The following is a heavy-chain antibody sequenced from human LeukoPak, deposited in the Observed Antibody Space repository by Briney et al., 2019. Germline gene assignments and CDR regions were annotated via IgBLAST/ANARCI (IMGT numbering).Heavy chain of an antibody. J-gene: IGHJ4*02. V-gene: IGHV4-4*07. CDR1: GGPISSYY. CDR3: ARVSRYDFWSGYYVFDY. Sequence: PSETLSLTCTVSGGPISSYYWSWIRQPAGKGLEWIGRIYTSGSTNYNPSLKSRVTMSVDTSKNQFSLKLSSVTAADTAVYYCARVSRYDFWSGYYVFDYWGQGTLVTVSS. CDR2: IYTSGST. D-gene: IGHD3-3*01.